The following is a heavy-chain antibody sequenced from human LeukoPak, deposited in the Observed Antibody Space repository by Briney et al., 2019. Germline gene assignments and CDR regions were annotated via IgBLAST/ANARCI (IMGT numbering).Heavy chain of an antibody. D-gene: IGHD2-21*02. Sequence: ASVKVSCKASGYTFTDYYIHWVRQAPGQGLEWMGIINPSGGSTSYAQKFQGRVTMTRDTSTSTVYMELSSLRSEDTAVYYCARDYGGGDYYFDYWGQGTLVTVSS. CDR2: INPSGGST. CDR3: ARDYGGGDYYFDY. J-gene: IGHJ4*02. V-gene: IGHV1-46*01. CDR1: GYTFTDYY.